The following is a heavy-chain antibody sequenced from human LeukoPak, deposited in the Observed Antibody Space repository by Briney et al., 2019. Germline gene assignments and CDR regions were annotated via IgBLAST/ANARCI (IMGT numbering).Heavy chain of an antibody. D-gene: IGHD6-19*01. CDR2: ISYDGSNK. Sequence: GRSLRLSCAASGFTFSSYGMHWVRQAPGKGLEWVAVISYDGSNKYYADSVKGRFTISRDNSNNTLYLQMNSLRAEDTAVYYCAKGSGSGWFDYWGQGTLVTVSS. V-gene: IGHV3-30*18. J-gene: IGHJ4*02. CDR3: AKGSGSGWFDY. CDR1: GFTFSSYG.